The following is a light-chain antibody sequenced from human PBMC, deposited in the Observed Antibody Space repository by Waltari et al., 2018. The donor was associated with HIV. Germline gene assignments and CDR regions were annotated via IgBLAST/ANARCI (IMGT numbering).Light chain of an antibody. CDR1: SSNLGSNT. V-gene: IGLV1-44*01. CDR2: SNN. Sequence: QSVLTQPPSASTTPGQRVTISCSGSSSNLGSNTVNWYEQLPGAAPKLLIYSNNQRPSGVPDRFSGSKSGTSASLAISGLHSDDEADYYCATWDDSLKGYVFGTGTKVTVL. J-gene: IGLJ1*01. CDR3: ATWDDSLKGYV.